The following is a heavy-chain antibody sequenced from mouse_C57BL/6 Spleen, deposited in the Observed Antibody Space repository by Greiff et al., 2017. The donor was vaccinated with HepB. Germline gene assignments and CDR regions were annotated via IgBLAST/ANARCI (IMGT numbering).Heavy chain of an antibody. J-gene: IGHJ2*01. CDR1: GFTFSDYG. V-gene: IGHV5-17*01. Sequence: EVKLVESGGGLVKPGGSLKLSCAASGFTFSDYGMHWVRQAPEKGLEWVAYISSGSSTIYYADTVKGRFTLSRDNAKNTLFLQMTSLGSEDTAMYYCARDPYYYGSSPDYWGQGTTLTVAS. D-gene: IGHD1-1*01. CDR2: ISSGSSTI. CDR3: ARDPYYYGSSPDY.